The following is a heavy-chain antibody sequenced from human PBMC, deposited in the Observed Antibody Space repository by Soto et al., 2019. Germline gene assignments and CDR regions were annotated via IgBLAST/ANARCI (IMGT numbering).Heavy chain of an antibody. Sequence: SPTLSLTCAISGDRVSSNSAAWNWIRQSPSRGLEWLGRTYYRSKWYHDYAVSVKSRITINPDTSKNQFSLQLNSVTPEDTAVYYCARDALRGNDAFDIWDQGTMVTVSS. D-gene: IGHD4-17*01. CDR1: GDRVSSNSAA. CDR3: ARDALRGNDAFDI. J-gene: IGHJ3*02. CDR2: TYYRSKWYH. V-gene: IGHV6-1*01.